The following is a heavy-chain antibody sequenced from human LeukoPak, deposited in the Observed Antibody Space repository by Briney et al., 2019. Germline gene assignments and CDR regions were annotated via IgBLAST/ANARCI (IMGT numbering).Heavy chain of an antibody. V-gene: IGHV3-64D*09. CDR3: MKDSKSEYYFDY. D-gene: IGHD1-14*01. CDR2: ISSNGDST. J-gene: IGHJ4*02. Sequence: GGSLRLSCAASGFTFSTYTMNWVRQAPGKGLEYVSAISSNGDSTYYADSVKGRFTISRDNSKNTLYLQLSSLRTEDTAVYYCMKDSKSEYYFDYWGQGTLVTVSS. CDR1: GFTFSTYT.